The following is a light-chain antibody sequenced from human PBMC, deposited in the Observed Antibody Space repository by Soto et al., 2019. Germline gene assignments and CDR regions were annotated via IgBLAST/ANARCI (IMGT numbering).Light chain of an antibody. Sequence: EIVLTQSPGTLSLSPGERATLSCRASQSVSNNYLAWYQQKPGQAPRLLIYGASTRATGIPARFSGSGSGTHFTLTISSLEPEDFAVYYCQQRSNWPTFGGGTKVDIK. CDR2: GAS. CDR1: QSVSNNY. V-gene: IGKV3D-20*02. CDR3: QQRSNWPT. J-gene: IGKJ4*01.